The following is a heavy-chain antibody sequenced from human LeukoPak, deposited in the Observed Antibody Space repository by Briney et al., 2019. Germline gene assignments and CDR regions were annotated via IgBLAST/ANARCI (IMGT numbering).Heavy chain of an antibody. V-gene: IGHV3-72*01. CDR3: ARRNSVTQGLDN. CDR1: GFTFIDHY. D-gene: IGHD5/OR15-5a*01. J-gene: IGHJ4*02. Sequence: GGSLRLSCAASGFTFIDHYMDWVRQAPGKGLEWIGRIRNKANSYTTEYAASVKGRFTVSRDDSKNPLFLQMNSLESEDTAVYYCARRNSVTQGLDNWGQGTLVTVSS. CDR2: IRNKANSYTT.